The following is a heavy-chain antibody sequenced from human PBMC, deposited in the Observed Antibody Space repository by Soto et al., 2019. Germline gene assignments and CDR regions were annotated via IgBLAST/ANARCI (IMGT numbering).Heavy chain of an antibody. D-gene: IGHD6-19*01. CDR2: IYYSGST. J-gene: IGHJ6*02. CDR3: ARHGEVVAGTEYYYYYYGMDV. Sequence: SETLSLTCTVSGGSISSSSYYWGWIRQPPGKGLEWIGSIYYSGSTYYNPSLKSRVTISVDTSKNQFSLKLSSVTAADTAVYYCARHGEVVAGTEYYYYYYGMDVWGQGTTVTVSS. CDR1: GGSISSSSYY. V-gene: IGHV4-39*01.